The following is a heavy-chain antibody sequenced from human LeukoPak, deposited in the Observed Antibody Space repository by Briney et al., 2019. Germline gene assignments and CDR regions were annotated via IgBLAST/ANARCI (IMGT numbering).Heavy chain of an antibody. J-gene: IGHJ4*02. Sequence: GGSLRLSCAVSGLTFSSSWMDWVRQAPGKGLEWVASINPDGNKKYSADSVKGRFTISRDNAENSLYLQMNSLRAEDTAVYYCARGAQWPYWGQGTLVTVSS. CDR2: INPDGNKK. CDR1: GLTFSSSW. CDR3: ARGAQWPY. V-gene: IGHV3-7*01. D-gene: IGHD6-19*01.